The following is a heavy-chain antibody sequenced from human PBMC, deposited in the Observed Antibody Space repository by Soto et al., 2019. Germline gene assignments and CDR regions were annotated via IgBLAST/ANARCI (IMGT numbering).Heavy chain of an antibody. Sequence: EVQLVESGGGLVQPGGSLKLSCAASEFTFSGSAMHWVRQASGKGLEWVGRIRSKANSYATAYVVSVKGRFTISRDDSRNTAYLQMNSLKTEDTAVYYCARGVYDFWNGHPKGLDYWGQGTVVTVSS. CDR2: IRSKANSYAT. D-gene: IGHD3-3*01. CDR3: ARGVYDFWNGHPKGLDY. J-gene: IGHJ4*02. CDR1: EFTFSGSA. V-gene: IGHV3-73*02.